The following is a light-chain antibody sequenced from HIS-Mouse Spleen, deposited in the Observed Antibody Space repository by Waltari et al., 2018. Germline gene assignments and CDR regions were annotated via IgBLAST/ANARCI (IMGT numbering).Light chain of an antibody. J-gene: IGLJ3*02. Sequence: QSALTQPRSVSGSPGQSVTISCTGTSSDFGGSNHVSWYQQHPGKAPKPLLYYVSKRPSGVPDRFSGSKSGNTASLTISGLQAEDEADYYCCSYAGSYTWVFGGGTKLTVL. CDR1: SSDFGGSNH. V-gene: IGLV2-11*01. CDR2: YVS. CDR3: CSYAGSYTWV.